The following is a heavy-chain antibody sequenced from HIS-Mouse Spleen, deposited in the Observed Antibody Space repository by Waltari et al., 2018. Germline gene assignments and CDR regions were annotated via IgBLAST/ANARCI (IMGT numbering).Heavy chain of an antibody. CDR1: GGSISSSSYY. J-gene: IGHJ2*01. V-gene: IGHV4-39*07. CDR2: IYYSGST. CDR3: AREIPYSSSWYDWYFDL. Sequence: QLQLQESGPGLVKPSETLSLTCPVSGGSISSSSYYWGWIRQPPGKGLEWVGSIYYSGSTCYNPSLKSRVTISVDTSKNQFSLKLSSVTAADTAVYYCAREIPYSSSWYDWYFDLWGRGTLVTVSS. D-gene: IGHD6-13*01.